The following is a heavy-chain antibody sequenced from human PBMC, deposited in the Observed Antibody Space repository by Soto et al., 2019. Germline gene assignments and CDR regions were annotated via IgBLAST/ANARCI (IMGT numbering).Heavy chain of an antibody. CDR2: ISYSGST. CDR1: GGSISSYY. J-gene: IGHJ4*02. V-gene: IGHV4-59*08. D-gene: IGHD6-13*01. Sequence: SETLSLTCTVSGGSISSYYWSWIRQPPGKGLEWIGYISYSGSTNYNPSLKSRVTISVDTSKNQFSLKLSSVTAADTAVYYCASSGQQLVPFDYWGQGTLVTVSS. CDR3: ASSGQQLVPFDY.